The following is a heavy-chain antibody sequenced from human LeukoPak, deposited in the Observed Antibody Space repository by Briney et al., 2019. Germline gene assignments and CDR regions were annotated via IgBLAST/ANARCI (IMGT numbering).Heavy chain of an antibody. D-gene: IGHD5-18*01. CDR1: GGSISSSSYY. CDR2: IYYSGST. V-gene: IGHV4-39*07. J-gene: IGHJ4*02. CDR3: ARRGGYSYGVDY. Sequence: SSETLSLTCTVSGGSISSSSYYWGWIRQPPGKGLEWIGSIYYSGSTYYNPSLKSRVTISVDTSKNQFSLKLSSVTAADTAVYYCARRGGYSYGVDYWGQGTLVTVSS.